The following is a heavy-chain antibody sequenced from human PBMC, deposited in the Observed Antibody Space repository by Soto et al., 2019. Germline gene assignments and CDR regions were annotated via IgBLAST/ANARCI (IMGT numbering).Heavy chain of an antibody. CDR3: ARDGTNSSSWYERKTYYYYGMDV. D-gene: IGHD6-13*01. V-gene: IGHV4-4*02. CDR1: GGSISSSNW. J-gene: IGHJ6*02. CDR2: IYHSGST. Sequence: SETLSLTCAVSGGSISSSNWWSWVRQPPGKGLEWIGEIYHSGSTNYNPSLKSRVTISVDKSKNQFSLKLSSVTAADTAVYYCARDGTNSSSWYERKTYYYYGMDVWGQGTTVTV.